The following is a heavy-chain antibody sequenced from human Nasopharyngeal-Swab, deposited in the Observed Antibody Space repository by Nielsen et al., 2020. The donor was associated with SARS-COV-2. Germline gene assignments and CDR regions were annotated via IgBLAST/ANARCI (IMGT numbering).Heavy chain of an antibody. V-gene: IGHV4-4*02. CDR1: GGSISSSNW. D-gene: IGHD5-24*01. Sequence: SETLSLTCAVSGGSISSSNWWSWVRQPPGKGLEWIGRIYTSGSTNYNPSLKSRVTMSVDTSKNQFSLKLSSVTAADTAVYYCARVTRDGYNYDRFDYWGQGTLVTVSS. CDR3: ARVTRDGYNYDRFDY. CDR2: IYTSGST. J-gene: IGHJ4*02.